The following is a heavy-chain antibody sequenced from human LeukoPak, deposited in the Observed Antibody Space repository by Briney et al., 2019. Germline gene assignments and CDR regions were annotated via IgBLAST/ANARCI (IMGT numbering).Heavy chain of an antibody. Sequence: ASVKVSCKASGCTFTSYDINWVRQATGQGLEWMGWMNPNSGNTGYAQRFQGRVTMTRNTSISTAYMELSSLRSEDTAVYYCARAYSSGLIDYWGQGSLVTVSS. CDR2: MNPNSGNT. V-gene: IGHV1-8*01. CDR3: ARAYSSGLIDY. D-gene: IGHD6-19*01. J-gene: IGHJ4*02. CDR1: GCTFTSYD.